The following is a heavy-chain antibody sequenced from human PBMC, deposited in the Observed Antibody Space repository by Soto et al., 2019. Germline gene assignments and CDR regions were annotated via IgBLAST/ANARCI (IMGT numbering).Heavy chain of an antibody. V-gene: IGHV3-23*01. CDR3: AKDHFGGPLTNDAFDI. D-gene: IGHD3-10*01. CDR2: ISGSGGST. Sequence: HPGGSLRLSCAASGFTFSNYAMTWVRQAPGKGLERVSDISGSGGSTYYADSVKGRFTVSRDNSRNTLILQMNSLRAEDTAVYYCAKDHFGGPLTNDAFDIWGQGKMVTVSS. CDR1: GFTFSNYA. J-gene: IGHJ3*02.